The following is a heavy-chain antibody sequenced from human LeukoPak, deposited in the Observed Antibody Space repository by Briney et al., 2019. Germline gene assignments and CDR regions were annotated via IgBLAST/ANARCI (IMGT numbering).Heavy chain of an antibody. Sequence: GASVKVSCKASGGTFGIYTINWVRQAPGQGLEWMGRSVPIYDTTSYTRNFQDRVTITADKSTTTVYMELTRLRSEDTAVYYCLGDLHWHHDSWGQGTLVTVSS. CDR1: GGTFGIYT. CDR2: SVPIYDTT. D-gene: IGHD3-16*01. CDR3: LGDLHWHHDS. V-gene: IGHV1-69*08. J-gene: IGHJ5*02.